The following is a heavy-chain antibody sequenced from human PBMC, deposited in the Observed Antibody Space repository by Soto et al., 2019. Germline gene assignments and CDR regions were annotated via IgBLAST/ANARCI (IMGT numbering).Heavy chain of an antibody. V-gene: IGHV1-69*14. CDR3: ASHCGGDCYSRSPAYYFYGMDV. Sequence: QVHLVQSGAEVKKPGSSVKVSCKASGGTFSSYAISWVRQAPGQGLEWLGGIIPIFGTADYAQKFQGRVTITADTSTSTAYMELSSLRSEYTAVYYCASHCGGDCYSRSPAYYFYGMDVWGQGTTVTVSS. D-gene: IGHD2-21*02. CDR2: IIPIFGTA. J-gene: IGHJ6*02. CDR1: GGTFSSYA.